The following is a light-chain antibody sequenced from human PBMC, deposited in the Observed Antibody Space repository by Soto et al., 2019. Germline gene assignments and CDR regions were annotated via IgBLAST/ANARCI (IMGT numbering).Light chain of an antibody. Sequence: DIQMTQSPSSLSASAGDRVTITCRASQGIGNYLAWFHQKPGQVPKLLIYDASTLQSGVPSRFSGSWSGTDFTLTISSLHPEDVATYYCQNYNSVPLTFGGGTKVEIK. CDR3: QNYNSVPLT. CDR1: QGIGNY. J-gene: IGKJ4*01. CDR2: DAS. V-gene: IGKV1-27*01.